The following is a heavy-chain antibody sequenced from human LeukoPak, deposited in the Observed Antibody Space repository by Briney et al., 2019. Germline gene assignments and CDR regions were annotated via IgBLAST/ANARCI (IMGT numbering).Heavy chain of an antibody. D-gene: IGHD2-15*01. CDR2: IYYRGST. Sequence: WETLSLTCTVSGGSISSSSYYWGWIRQPPGKGLEWIGSIYYRGSTYHNPSLKSRVTISVDTSKNQLSLKLSSVTAADTAVYYCARRWRFDYWGQGTLVTVSS. CDR3: ARRWRFDY. J-gene: IGHJ4*02. V-gene: IGHV4-39*01. CDR1: GGSISSSSYY.